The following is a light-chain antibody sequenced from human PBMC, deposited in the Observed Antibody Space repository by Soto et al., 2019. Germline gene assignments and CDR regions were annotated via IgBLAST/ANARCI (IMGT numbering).Light chain of an antibody. V-gene: IGLV2-14*01. CDR2: DVS. J-gene: IGLJ1*01. CDR1: SCDVGGYNF. CDR3: SSDACRGTQV. Sequence: QSALTQPASVSGSPGQSITISCTGTSCDVGGYNFVSWYQQHPGKAPKLMIHDVSNRPSGVSNRFSGSKSGNTASLTISGLQAEDEADYCCSSDACRGTQVFGTGTKLPS.